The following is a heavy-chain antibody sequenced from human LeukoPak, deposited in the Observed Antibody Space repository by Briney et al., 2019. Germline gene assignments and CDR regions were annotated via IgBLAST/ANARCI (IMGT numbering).Heavy chain of an antibody. CDR1: GFTFSSYG. CDR2: ISGSGGST. CDR3: AKDRWFGELSAFDI. J-gene: IGHJ3*02. D-gene: IGHD3-10*01. Sequence: PGGTLRLSCAASGFTFSSYGMSWVRQAPGKGLEWVSAISGSGGSTYYADSVKGRFTISRDNSKNTLYLQMNSLRAEDTAVYYCAKDRWFGELSAFDIWGQGTMVTVSS. V-gene: IGHV3-23*01.